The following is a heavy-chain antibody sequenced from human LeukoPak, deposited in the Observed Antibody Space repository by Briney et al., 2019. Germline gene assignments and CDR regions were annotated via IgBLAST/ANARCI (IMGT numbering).Heavy chain of an antibody. V-gene: IGHV3-21*01. CDR1: GFTFSSYS. CDR3: AKVVISSGWYSLDY. D-gene: IGHD6-19*01. CDR2: ISSSSSYI. Sequence: GGSLRLSCAASGFTFSSYSMNWVRQAPGKGLEWVSSISSSSSYIYYADSVKGRFTISRDNAKNSLYLQMNSLRAEDTAVYYCAKVVISSGWYSLDYWGQGTLVTVSS. J-gene: IGHJ4*02.